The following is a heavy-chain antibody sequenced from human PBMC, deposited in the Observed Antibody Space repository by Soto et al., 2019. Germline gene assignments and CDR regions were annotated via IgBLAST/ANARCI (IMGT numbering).Heavy chain of an antibody. CDR2: IYYSGST. CDR3: ARDAGGPGAY. Sequence: SETLSLTCTVSSASFTVYYWSWIRQPPGKGLEWIGYIYYSGSTSYNPSLTSRVTLSADTSKNQFSLKLRSVTAADTAVYYCARDAGGPGAYWGQGAPVPVSS. V-gene: IGHV4-59*01. CDR1: SASFTVYY. J-gene: IGHJ4*02. D-gene: IGHD2-15*01.